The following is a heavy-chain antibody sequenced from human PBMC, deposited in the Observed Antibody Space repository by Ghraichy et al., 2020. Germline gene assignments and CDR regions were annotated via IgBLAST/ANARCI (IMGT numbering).Heavy chain of an antibody. D-gene: IGHD3-16*01. Sequence: SETLSLTCAVYGGSFSGYYWSWIRQPPGKGLEWIGEINHSGSTNYNPSLKSRVTISVDTSKNQFSLKLSSVTAADTAVYYCASYGGLPLLDYWGQGTLVTVSS. CDR3: ASYGGLPLLDY. J-gene: IGHJ4*02. V-gene: IGHV4-34*01. CDR1: GGSFSGYY. CDR2: INHSGST.